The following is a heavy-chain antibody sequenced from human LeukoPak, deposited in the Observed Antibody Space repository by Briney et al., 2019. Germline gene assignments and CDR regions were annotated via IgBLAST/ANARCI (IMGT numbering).Heavy chain of an antibody. CDR1: GFTVSNNR. CDR2: IYSDGNT. CDR3: VREREGSNSEH. V-gene: IGHV3-53*01. Sequence: GGSLRLSCAASGFTVSNNRLSWVRQAPGMGLEWVSTIYSDGNTYYPDSVKGRFTISRDGSKNTLYLQLNSLRTEDTAIYYCVREREGSNSEHWGQGTLVTVSS. J-gene: IGHJ1*01. D-gene: IGHD1-26*01.